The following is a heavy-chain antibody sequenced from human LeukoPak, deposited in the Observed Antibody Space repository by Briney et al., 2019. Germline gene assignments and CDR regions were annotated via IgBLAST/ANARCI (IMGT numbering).Heavy chain of an antibody. CDR3: ARDETVDGAFDI. Sequence: ASVKVSCKASGYTFTSYYMHWVRQAPGQGLGWMGIINASGGSTSYAQKFQGRVTITRDTSTSTASMDPSSLSSEDTAVYYCARDETVDGAFDIWGQGTMVTVSS. CDR1: GYTFTSYY. J-gene: IGHJ3*02. CDR2: INASGGST. D-gene: IGHD2-21*01. V-gene: IGHV1-46*01.